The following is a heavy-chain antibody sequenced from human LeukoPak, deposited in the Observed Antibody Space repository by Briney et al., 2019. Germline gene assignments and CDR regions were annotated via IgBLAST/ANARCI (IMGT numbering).Heavy chain of an antibody. D-gene: IGHD3-10*01. Sequence: SETLSLTCDVYGGSFSGYYWSWIRQPPGKGLEWIGEINHIGSTNYNPSLKSRVTISVDTSKNQFSLKLSSVTAADTAVYYCARVCHSNTIYGWGSYYLDYWGQGTLVTVSS. CDR2: INHIGST. CDR1: GGSFSGYY. J-gene: IGHJ4*02. V-gene: IGHV4-34*01. CDR3: ARVCHSNTIYGWGSYYLDY.